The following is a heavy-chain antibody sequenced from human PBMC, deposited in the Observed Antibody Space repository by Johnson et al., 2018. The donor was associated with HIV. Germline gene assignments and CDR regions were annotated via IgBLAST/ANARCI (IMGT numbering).Heavy chain of an antibody. CDR1: GFTFSSYW. D-gene: IGHD3-10*01. J-gene: IGHJ3*02. CDR3: ARAPGFSRAFDI. CDR2: IKQDGSEK. Sequence: GGVVQPGGSLRLSCAASGFTFSSYWMSWVRQAPGKGLEWVANIKQDGSEKYFADSVKGRFTISRDNSKNTLYLQMNRLTAEDTAVYYCARAPGFSRAFDIWGQGTMVTVSS. V-gene: IGHV3-7*01.